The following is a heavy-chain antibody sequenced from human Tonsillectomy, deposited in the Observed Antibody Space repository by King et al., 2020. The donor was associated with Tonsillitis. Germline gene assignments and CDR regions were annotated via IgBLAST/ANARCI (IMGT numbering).Heavy chain of an antibody. Sequence: QLVQSGAEVKKPGASVKVSCKASGYTFTGYYMHWVRQAPGQGLEWMGWINPNSGGTNYAQKFQGWVTMTRDTPISTAYLELSRLRADDQAVYYCGGGTRLRYYGSGSYYNLVDYWGQGTLVTVSS. CDR1: GYTFTGYY. V-gene: IGHV1-2*04. D-gene: IGHD3-10*01. J-gene: IGHJ4*02. CDR2: INPNSGGT. CDR3: GGGTRLRYYGSGSYYNLVDY.